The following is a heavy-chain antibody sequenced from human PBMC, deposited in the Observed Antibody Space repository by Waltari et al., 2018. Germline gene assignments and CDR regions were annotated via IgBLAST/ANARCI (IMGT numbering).Heavy chain of an antibody. J-gene: IGHJ6*02. CDR1: GGTFSSYA. Sequence: QVQLVQSGAEVKKPGSSVKVSCKASGGTFSSYAISWLRQAPGPGLEWMGGTIPTCGTANYAQKFQGRVTITADESTSTAYMELSSLRSEDTAVYYCAGGVAVIPPHYYYYGMDVWGQGTTVTVAS. V-gene: IGHV1-69*13. CDR2: TIPTCGTA. CDR3: AGGVAVIPPHYYYYGMDV. D-gene: IGHD3-10*01.